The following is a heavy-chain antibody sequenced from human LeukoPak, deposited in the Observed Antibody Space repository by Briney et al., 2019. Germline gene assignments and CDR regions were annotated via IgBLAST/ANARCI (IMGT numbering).Heavy chain of an antibody. V-gene: IGHV3-23*01. CDR3: ASTGLLLWFGELPEAFDI. D-gene: IGHD3-10*01. Sequence: GGSLRLSCAASGFTFSSYAMSWVRQTPGKGLEWVSAISGSGGSTYYADSVKGRFTISRDNSKNTLYLQMNSLRAEDTAVYYCASTGLLLWFGELPEAFDIWGQGTMVTVSS. J-gene: IGHJ3*02. CDR1: GFTFSSYA. CDR2: ISGSGGST.